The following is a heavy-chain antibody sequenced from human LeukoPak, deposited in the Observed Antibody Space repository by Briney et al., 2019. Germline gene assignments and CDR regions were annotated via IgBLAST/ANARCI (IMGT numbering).Heavy chain of an antibody. CDR2: VNQGATQK. CDR1: GFDFSSQW. J-gene: IGHJ4*02. Sequence: GGSLRLSCAASGFDFSSQWMSWVRQAPGKGLEWVAIVNQGATQKYYVDSVKGRFTISRDNAKNTLYLQMNSLRAEDTAVYYCARVRWGGLYYFDYWGQGTLVTVSS. D-gene: IGHD3-16*01. V-gene: IGHV3-7*01. CDR3: ARVRWGGLYYFDY.